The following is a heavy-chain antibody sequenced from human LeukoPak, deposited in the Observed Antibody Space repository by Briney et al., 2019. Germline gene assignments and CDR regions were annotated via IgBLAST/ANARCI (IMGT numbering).Heavy chain of an antibody. V-gene: IGHV3-7*01. J-gene: IGHJ4*02. CDR3: ARDAYVWGSYRHASDY. CDR2: IKQGGSEK. CDR1: GFTFSSYR. Sequence: GGSLRLSCAASGFTFSSYRMSWVRQAPGKGLEWVANIKQGGSEKYYVDSVKGRFTISRDNAKNSLYLQMNSLRAEDTAVYYCARDAYVWGSYRHASDYWGQGTLVTVSS. D-gene: IGHD3-16*02.